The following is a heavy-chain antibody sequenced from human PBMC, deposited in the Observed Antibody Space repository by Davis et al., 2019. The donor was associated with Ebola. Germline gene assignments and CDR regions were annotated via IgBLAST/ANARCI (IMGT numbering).Heavy chain of an antibody. D-gene: IGHD3-9*01. CDR3: TTDLYYDILTGYHYGMDV. CDR1: GFTFSNAW. J-gene: IGHJ6*02. V-gene: IGHV3-15*01. Sequence: PGGSLRLSCAASGFTFSNAWMSWVRQAPGKGLEWVGRIKSKTDGGTTDYAAPVKGRFTISRDDSKNTLYLQMNSLKTEDTAVYYCTTDLYYDILTGYHYGMDVWGQGTTVTVSS. CDR2: IKSKTDGGTT.